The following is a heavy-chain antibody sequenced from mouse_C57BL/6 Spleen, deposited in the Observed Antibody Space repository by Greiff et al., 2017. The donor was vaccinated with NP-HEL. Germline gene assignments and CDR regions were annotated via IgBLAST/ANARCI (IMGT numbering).Heavy chain of an antibody. CDR2: ISSGGDYI. J-gene: IGHJ1*03. D-gene: IGHD2-3*01. CDR1: GFTFSSYA. CDR3: TRAPYDGYYGYFDV. Sequence: EVKVEESGEGLVKPGGSLKLSCAASGFTFSSYAMSWVRQTPEKRLEWVAYISSGGDYIYYADTVKGRFTISRDNARNTLYLQMSSLKSEDTAMYYCTRAPYDGYYGYFDVWGTGTTVTVSS. V-gene: IGHV5-9-1*02.